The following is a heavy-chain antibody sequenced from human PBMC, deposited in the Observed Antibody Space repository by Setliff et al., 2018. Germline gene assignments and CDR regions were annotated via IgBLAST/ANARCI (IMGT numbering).Heavy chain of an antibody. Sequence: PSETLSLTCAVSGYSISSGYYWGWIRQPPGKGLEWIGSIYHSGSTYYSPSLKSRVTISVDTSKNQFSLKLSSVTAADTAVYYCARRNGEKLDPWGQGTLVTVSS. CDR3: ARRNGEKLDP. V-gene: IGHV4-38-2*01. J-gene: IGHJ5*02. CDR1: GYSISSGYY. CDR2: IYHSGST.